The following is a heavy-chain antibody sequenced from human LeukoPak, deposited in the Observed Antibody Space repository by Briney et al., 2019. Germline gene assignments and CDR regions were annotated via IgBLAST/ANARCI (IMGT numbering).Heavy chain of an antibody. Sequence: ASVKVSCKVSGYTLTELSMHWVRQAPGKGREWMGGFDPEDGETIYAQKFQGRVTMTEDTSTDTAYMELSSLRSEDTAVYYCATLPNSGSYHTDMGYWGQGTLVTVSS. V-gene: IGHV1-24*01. CDR1: GYTLTELS. CDR3: ATLPNSGSYHTDMGY. CDR2: FDPEDGET. J-gene: IGHJ4*02. D-gene: IGHD1-26*01.